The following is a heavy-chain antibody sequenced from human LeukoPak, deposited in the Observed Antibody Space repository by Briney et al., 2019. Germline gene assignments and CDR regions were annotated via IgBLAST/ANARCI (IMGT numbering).Heavy chain of an antibody. CDR2: ISGSGGST. CDR3: ANSPDYGDYGGDAFDI. J-gene: IGHJ3*02. CDR1: GFTFSSYA. Sequence: GGSLRLSCAASGFTFSSYAMSWVRQAPGKGLEWVSAISGSGGSTYYADSVKGRFTISRDNSKNTLYLQMNSLRAEDTAVYYCANSPDYGDYGGDAFDIWGQGTMVTVSS. D-gene: IGHD4-17*01. V-gene: IGHV3-23*01.